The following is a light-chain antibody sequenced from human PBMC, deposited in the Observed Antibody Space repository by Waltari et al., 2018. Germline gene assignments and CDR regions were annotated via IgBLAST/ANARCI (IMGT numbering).Light chain of an antibody. CDR1: QSLLDSDDGSTS. V-gene: IGKV2-40*01. CDR2: TLS. J-gene: IGKJ2*01. CDR3: MQRLEFPYT. Sequence: EIVMTQTPLSLTVTPGEPASLSCRSSQSLLDSDDGSTSLDWYLQKPGQSPQLLISTLSYRASGVPDRFSGSGSGTDFTLKISRVEADDVGVYYCMQRLEFPYTFGQGTKLEIK.